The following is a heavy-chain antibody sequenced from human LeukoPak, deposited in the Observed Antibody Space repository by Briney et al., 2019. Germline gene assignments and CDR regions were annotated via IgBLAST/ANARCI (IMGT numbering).Heavy chain of an antibody. D-gene: IGHD3-22*01. CDR3: ARPGLYDSSGYDY. Sequence: MSSETLSLTCAVYGVSSSGYYWSWIRQPPGKGLEWIGEINQSGSTNQNPSLKSRVTISIDTSKNQFTLKLSSVTAADTAVYYCARPGLYDSSGYDYWGQGTLVTVSS. V-gene: IGHV4-34*01. CDR1: GVSSSGYY. CDR2: INQSGST. J-gene: IGHJ4*02.